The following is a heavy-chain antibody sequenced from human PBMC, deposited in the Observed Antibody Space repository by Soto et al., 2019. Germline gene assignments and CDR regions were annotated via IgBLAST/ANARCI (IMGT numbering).Heavy chain of an antibody. CDR1: GGTFSSYA. V-gene: IGHV1-69*01. CDR2: IIPICGTA. D-gene: IGHD3-22*01. Sequence: QVQLVQSGAEVKKPGSSVKVSCKASGGTFSSYAISWVRQAPGQGLEWMGGIIPICGTANYAQKFQGRVTITADEPTSTAYMELSSLRCEETAVYYCARSYYYDSSGYWSGYFDYWGQGTLVTVSS. CDR3: ARSYYYDSSGYWSGYFDY. J-gene: IGHJ4*02.